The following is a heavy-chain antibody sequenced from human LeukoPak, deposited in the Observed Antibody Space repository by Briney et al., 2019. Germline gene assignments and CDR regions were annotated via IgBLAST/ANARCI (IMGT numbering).Heavy chain of an antibody. Sequence: SETLSLTCTVSGYSISSGYYWGWIRQPPGKGLEWIGSIYHSGSTYYNPSLKSRVTISVDTSKNQFSLKRGSVTAADTAVYYCARGVGATNYYYMDVWGKGTTVTVSS. J-gene: IGHJ6*03. CDR3: ARGVGATNYYYMDV. CDR2: IYHSGST. V-gene: IGHV4-38-2*02. D-gene: IGHD1-26*01. CDR1: GYSISSGYY.